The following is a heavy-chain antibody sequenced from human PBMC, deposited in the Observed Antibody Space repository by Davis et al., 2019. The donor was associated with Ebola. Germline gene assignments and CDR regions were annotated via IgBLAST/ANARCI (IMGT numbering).Heavy chain of an antibody. J-gene: IGHJ3*02. CDR1: GFTFSSHT. CDR3: ARGGTVLVLTNNAFDI. V-gene: IGHV3-30-3*01. CDR2: ISHDGNNE. D-gene: IGHD4/OR15-4a*01. Sequence: PGGSLRLSCAASGFTFSSHTMHWVRQAPGKGLEWVAVISHDGNNEHYADSVKGRFTISRDNSKNMLSLQMNSLRAEDTAVYYCARGGTVLVLTNNAFDIWGQGTKVTVSS.